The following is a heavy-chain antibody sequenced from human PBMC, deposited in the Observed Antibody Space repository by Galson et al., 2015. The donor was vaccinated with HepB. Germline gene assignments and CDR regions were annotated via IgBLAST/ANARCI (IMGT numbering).Heavy chain of an antibody. CDR2: INTNTGNP. CDR3: ASEDTAMVY. V-gene: IGHV7-4-1*02. J-gene: IGHJ4*02. D-gene: IGHD5-18*01. Sequence: SVKVSCKASGYTFTTYAMNWVRQAPGQGLEWVGWINTNTGNPTYAQGFTGRFVFSLDTSVSTAYLQISSLKAEDTAVYYCASEDTAMVYWGQGTLATVSS. CDR1: GYTFTTYA.